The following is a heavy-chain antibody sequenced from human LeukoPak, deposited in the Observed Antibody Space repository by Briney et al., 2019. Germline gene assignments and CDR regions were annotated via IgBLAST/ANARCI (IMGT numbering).Heavy chain of an antibody. CDR1: GFTFNIYE. CDR3: ARESYYYDSSGYYLVDY. V-gene: IGHV3-48*03. CDR2: ISSSGSTI. J-gene: IGHJ4*02. Sequence: SGGSLRLSCAASGFTFNIYEMNWVRQAPGKGLEWVSYISSSGSTIYYADSVKGRFTISRDNAKNSLYLQMNSLRAEDTAVYYCARESYYYDSSGYYLVDYWGQGTLVTVSS. D-gene: IGHD3-22*01.